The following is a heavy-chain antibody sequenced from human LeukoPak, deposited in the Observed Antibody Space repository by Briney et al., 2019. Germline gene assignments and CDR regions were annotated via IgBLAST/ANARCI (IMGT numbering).Heavy chain of an antibody. CDR3: ARERYYYDSSGYYRAFDY. CDR2: IYYSGST. J-gene: IGHJ4*02. CDR1: GGSISSYY. D-gene: IGHD3-22*01. Sequence: SETLSLTCTVSGGSISSYYWSWIRQPPGKGLEWIGYIYYSGSTNYNPSLKSRVTISVDTSKNQFSLKLSSVTAADTAVYNCARERYYYDSSGYYRAFDYWGQGTLVTVSS. V-gene: IGHV4-59*01.